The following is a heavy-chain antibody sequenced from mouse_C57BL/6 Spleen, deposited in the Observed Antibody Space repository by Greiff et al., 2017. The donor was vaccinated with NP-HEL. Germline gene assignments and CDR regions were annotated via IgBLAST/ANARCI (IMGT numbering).Heavy chain of an antibody. Sequence: DVMLVESGGGLVKPGGSLKLSCAASGFTFSSYAMSWVRQTPEKRLEWVATISDGGSYTYYPDNVKGRFTISRDNAKNNLYLQMSHLKSEDTAMYYCARDWDYYGSSSFDYWGQGTTLTVSS. CDR2: ISDGGSYT. D-gene: IGHD1-1*01. V-gene: IGHV5-4*01. J-gene: IGHJ2*01. CDR3: ARDWDYYGSSSFDY. CDR1: GFTFSSYA.